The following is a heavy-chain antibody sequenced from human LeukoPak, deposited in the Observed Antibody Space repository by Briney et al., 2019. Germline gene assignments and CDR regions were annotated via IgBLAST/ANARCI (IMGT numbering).Heavy chain of an antibody. D-gene: IGHD3/OR15-3a*01. J-gene: IGHJ4*02. Sequence: SETLSLTCTVSGYSISSGYYWGWIRQPPGKGLEWIGSIYHSGSTNYNPSLKSRVTISVDTSKNQLSLKLSSVTAADTAVYYCARHLRWRTSFSPFDYWGQGTLVTVSS. V-gene: IGHV4-38-2*02. CDR1: GYSISSGYY. CDR3: ARHLRWRTSFSPFDY. CDR2: IYHSGST.